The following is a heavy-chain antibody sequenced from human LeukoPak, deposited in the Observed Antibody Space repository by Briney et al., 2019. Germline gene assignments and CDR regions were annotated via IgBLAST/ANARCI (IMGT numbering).Heavy chain of an antibody. CDR1: GGSINSSSYY. J-gene: IGHJ6*03. Sequence: SETLSLTCTVSGGSINSSSYYWGWIRQPPGKGLEWIGSIYYSGSTYYNPSLKSRVTISVDTSKNQFSLKLSSVTAADTAVYYCVSQLTHYMDVWGKGTTVIVSS. D-gene: IGHD2-2*01. CDR2: IYYSGST. CDR3: VSQLTHYMDV. V-gene: IGHV4-39*01.